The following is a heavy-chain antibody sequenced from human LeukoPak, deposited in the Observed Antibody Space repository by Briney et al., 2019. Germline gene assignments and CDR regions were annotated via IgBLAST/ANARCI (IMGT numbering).Heavy chain of an antibody. Sequence: GGSLRLSCAASGFTFSSYAMSWVRQAPGKGLEWVSAISGSGGSTYYADSVKGRFTISRDNSKNTLYLQMNSLRAEDTAVYYCAKDLGYGDYEYSQHWGEGTLVTVSS. J-gene: IGHJ1*01. V-gene: IGHV3-23*01. CDR1: GFTFSSYA. CDR3: AKDLGYGDYEYSQH. CDR2: ISGSGGST. D-gene: IGHD4-17*01.